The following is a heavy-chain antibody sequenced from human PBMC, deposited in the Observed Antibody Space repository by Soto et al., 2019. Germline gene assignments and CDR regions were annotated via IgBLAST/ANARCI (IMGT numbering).Heavy chain of an antibody. CDR1: GGSISSYY. J-gene: IGHJ6*02. V-gene: IGHV4-59*01. Sequence: QVQLQESGPGLVKPSETLSLTCTVSGGSISSYYWSWIRQPPGKGLEWIGYIYYSGSTNYNPSLKSRVTISVDTSKNQFSLKLSSVTAADTAVYYCARALGELSHGYYYGMDVWGQGTTVTVSS. CDR3: ARALGELSHGYYYGMDV. D-gene: IGHD3-10*01. CDR2: IYYSGST.